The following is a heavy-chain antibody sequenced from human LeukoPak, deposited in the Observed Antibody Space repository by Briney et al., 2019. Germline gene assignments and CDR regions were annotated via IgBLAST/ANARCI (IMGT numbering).Heavy chain of an antibody. CDR2: IYPGDSDT. J-gene: IGHJ4*02. CDR3: ARSGDSSGYLYYFDY. D-gene: IGHD3-22*01. CDR1: GYSFTSYW. Sequence: GESLKISCKGSGYSFTSYWIGWVRQMPGKGLEWMGIIYPGDSDTRYSPSFQGQVTISADKSISTAYLQWSSLKASDTAVYYCARSGDSSGYLYYFDYWGQGTLVTVSS. V-gene: IGHV5-51*01.